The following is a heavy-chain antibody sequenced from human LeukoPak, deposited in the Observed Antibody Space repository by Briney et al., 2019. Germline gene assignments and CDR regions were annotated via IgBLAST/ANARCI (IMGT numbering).Heavy chain of an antibody. Sequence: GASVKVSCKVSGYTLTELSMHWVRQAPGKGLEWMGGFDPEDGETIYAQKFQGRVTMTEDTSTDTAYMELSSLRSEDTAVYYCATDQSTFVAFDIWGQGTMVTVSS. J-gene: IGHJ3*02. D-gene: IGHD3-3*01. V-gene: IGHV1-24*01. CDR3: ATDQSTFVAFDI. CDR1: GYTLTELS. CDR2: FDPEDGET.